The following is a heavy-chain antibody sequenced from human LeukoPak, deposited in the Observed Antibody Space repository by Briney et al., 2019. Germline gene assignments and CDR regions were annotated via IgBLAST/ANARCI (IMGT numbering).Heavy chain of an antibody. CDR1: GYTFTGYY. J-gene: IGHJ6*03. CDR2: INPNSGGT. D-gene: IGHD3-10*01. CDR3: ASAMVRGVRSYFYMDV. V-gene: IGHV1-2*02. Sequence: ASVKVSCKASGYTFTGYYMHWVRQAPGQGLEWMGWINPNSGGTNYAQKFQGRVTMTRDTSISTAYMELRSLRSDDTAVYYCASAMVRGVRSYFYMDVWGKGTTVTISS.